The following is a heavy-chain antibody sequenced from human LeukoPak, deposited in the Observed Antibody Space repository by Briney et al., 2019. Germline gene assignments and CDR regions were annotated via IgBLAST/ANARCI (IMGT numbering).Heavy chain of an antibody. Sequence: GSLRLSCEASGFTFSSYEMNWVRQAPGKGLEWVSYISSSGSTIYYADSVKGRFTISRDNAKSSLYLQMHSLRVEDMAVHYCARGVGLDLWGQGTLVTVSS. D-gene: IGHD5/OR15-5a*01. CDR2: ISSSGSTI. CDR1: GFTFSSYE. V-gene: IGHV3-48*03. CDR3: ARGVGLDL. J-gene: IGHJ5*02.